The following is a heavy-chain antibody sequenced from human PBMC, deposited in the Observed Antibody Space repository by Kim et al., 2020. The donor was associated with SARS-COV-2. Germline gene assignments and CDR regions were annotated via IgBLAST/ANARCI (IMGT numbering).Heavy chain of an antibody. CDR1: GFTFSSYS. CDR3: ARDGTYGGNSRYYYYGMDV. V-gene: IGHV3-21*01. J-gene: IGHJ6*02. CDR2: ISSSSSYI. Sequence: GGSLRLSCAASGFTFSSYSMNWVRQAPGKGLEWVSSISSSSSYIYYADSVKGRFTISRDNAKNSLYLQMNSLRAEDTAVYYCARDGTYGGNSRYYYYGMDVWGQGTTVTVSS. D-gene: IGHD4-17*01.